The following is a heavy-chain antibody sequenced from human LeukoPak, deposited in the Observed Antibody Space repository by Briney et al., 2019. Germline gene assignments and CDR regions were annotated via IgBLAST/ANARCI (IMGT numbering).Heavy chain of an antibody. J-gene: IGHJ4*02. CDR2: IYPGDSDT. Sequence: GESLKISCKGSGYSFTSYWIGWVRQMPGKGLEWMGIIYPGDSDTRYSPSFQGQVTISADKSISTAYLQWSSLKASDTAMYYCARLQHPDGYYPNFDYWGQGTLVTVSS. V-gene: IGHV5-51*01. CDR3: ARLQHPDGYYPNFDY. D-gene: IGHD3-22*01. CDR1: GYSFTSYW.